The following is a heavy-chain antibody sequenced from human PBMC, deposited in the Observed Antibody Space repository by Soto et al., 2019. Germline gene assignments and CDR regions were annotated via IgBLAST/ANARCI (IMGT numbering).Heavy chain of an antibody. CDR1: GFSFVNYA. Sequence: GGSLRLSXAASGFSFVNYAMNWVRQAPGKGLEWVSGLSGSGTSTYYADSVKGRFTISRDNSRDTLFLQMNSLTADDTAVYYCAKATTNGGWFNPFDSWGQGALVTVSS. CDR3: AKATTNGGWFNPFDS. CDR2: LSGSGTST. V-gene: IGHV3-23*01. J-gene: IGHJ4*02. D-gene: IGHD6-19*01.